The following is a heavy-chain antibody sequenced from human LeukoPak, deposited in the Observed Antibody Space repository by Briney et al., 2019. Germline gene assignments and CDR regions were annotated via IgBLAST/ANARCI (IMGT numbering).Heavy chain of an antibody. CDR1: GFTFSGYE. V-gene: IGHV3-48*03. CDR2: ISNSGSIT. Sequence: GGSLSLSCVDSGFTFSGYEMNWVRQAPGRGLEWISYISNSGSITFYADSVKGRFTISRDNAKNSLYLQMNSLSAEDTAVYYCARAGYSFDSPNYFDYWGQGTLVTVSS. J-gene: IGHJ4*02. D-gene: IGHD5-18*01. CDR3: ARAGYSFDSPNYFDY.